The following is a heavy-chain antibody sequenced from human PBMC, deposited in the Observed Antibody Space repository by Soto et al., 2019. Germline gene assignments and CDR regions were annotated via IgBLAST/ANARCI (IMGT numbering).Heavy chain of an antibody. V-gene: IGHV3-33*01. J-gene: IGHJ4*02. D-gene: IGHD2-2*02. CDR1: GFTFSSYG. CDR2: IWYDGSNK. Sequence: SLRLSCAASGFTFSSYGMHWVRQAPGKGLEWVAVIWYDGSNKYYADSVKGRFTISRDNSKNTLYLQMNSLRAEDTAVYYCAREHCSSTSCYTNLDYWGQGTLVTVSS. CDR3: AREHCSSTSCYTNLDY.